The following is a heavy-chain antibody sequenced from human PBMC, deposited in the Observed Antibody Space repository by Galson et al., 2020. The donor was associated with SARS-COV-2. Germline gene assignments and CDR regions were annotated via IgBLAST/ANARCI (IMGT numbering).Heavy chain of an antibody. CDR1: GFTFSDYY. CDR2: ISSSGSTI. CDR3: ARAPHIVVVTAIPLNGYDI. V-gene: IGHV3-11*01. Sequence: GESLKISCAASGFTFSDYYMSWIRQAPGKGLEWVSYISSSGSTIYYADSVKGRFTISRDNAKNSLYLQMNSLRAEDTAVYYCARAPHIVVVTAIPLNGYDIWGQGTMVTVSS. D-gene: IGHD2-21*02. J-gene: IGHJ3*02.